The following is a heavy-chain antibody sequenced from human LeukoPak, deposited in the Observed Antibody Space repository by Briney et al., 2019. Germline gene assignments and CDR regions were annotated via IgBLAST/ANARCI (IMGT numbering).Heavy chain of an antibody. J-gene: IGHJ4*02. CDR2: ISGSGGST. CDR3: AKDPRRYSRTGGYFDY. CDR1: GFTFSSYA. D-gene: IGHD6-13*01. V-gene: IGHV3-23*01. Sequence: AGGSLRLSCAASGFTFSSYAMSWVRQAPGKGLEWVSAISGSGGSTYYADSVKGRFTISRDNSKNTLYLQMNSLRAEDTAVYYCAKDPRRYSRTGGYFDYWGQGTLVTVSS.